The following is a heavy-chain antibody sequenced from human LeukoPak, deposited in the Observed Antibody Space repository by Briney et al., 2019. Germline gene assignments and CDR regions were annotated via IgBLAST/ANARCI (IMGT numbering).Heavy chain of an antibody. Sequence: GGSLRLSCAASGFTFSSYSMNWVRQAPGKGLEWVSYISSSSSTIYYADSVKGRFTISRDNAKNTLYLQMNSLRAEDTAVYYCARSYSSGWPKPAYYFDYWGQGTLVTVSS. D-gene: IGHD6-19*01. CDR1: GFTFSSYS. CDR3: ARSYSSGWPKPAYYFDY. V-gene: IGHV3-48*04. CDR2: ISSSSSTI. J-gene: IGHJ4*02.